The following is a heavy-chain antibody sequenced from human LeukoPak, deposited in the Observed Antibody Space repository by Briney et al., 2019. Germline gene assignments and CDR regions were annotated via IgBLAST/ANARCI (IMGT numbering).Heavy chain of an antibody. V-gene: IGHV1-18*01. D-gene: IGHD4-17*01. J-gene: IGHJ4*02. Sequence: ASVKVSCMPSGYTFTSSGTSCVRQAPGQGREWVGWISEYNDNTNYAQKLQGRVTMTTDTSTSTAYMELRSRRSDDTAVYYCARGGYGDPTFDYWGQGTLVTVSS. CDR3: ARGGYGDPTFDY. CDR2: ISEYNDNT. CDR1: GYTFTSSG.